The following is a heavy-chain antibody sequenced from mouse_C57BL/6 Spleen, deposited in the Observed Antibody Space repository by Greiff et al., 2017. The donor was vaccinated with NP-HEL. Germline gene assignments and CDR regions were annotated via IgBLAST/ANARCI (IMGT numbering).Heavy chain of an antibody. CDR2: INPSNGGT. D-gene: IGHD1-1*01. Sequence: QVQLQQSGTELVKPGASVKLSCKASGYTFTSYWMHWVKQRPGQGLEWIGNINPSNGGTNYNEKVKSKATLTVDKASSTAYMQLSSLTSEDSAVYYCARDKELGSRPWFAYWGQGTLVTVSA. CDR1: GYTFTSYW. CDR3: ARDKELGSRPWFAY. V-gene: IGHV1-53*01. J-gene: IGHJ3*01.